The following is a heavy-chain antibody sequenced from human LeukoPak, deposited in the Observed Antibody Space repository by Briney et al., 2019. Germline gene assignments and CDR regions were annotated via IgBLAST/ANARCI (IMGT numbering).Heavy chain of an antibody. V-gene: IGHV3-30*02. CDR1: GFTFNNYG. J-gene: IGHJ4*02. CDR2: IRYNGNNQ. CDR3: AKVPRYYDSSGYYYFDY. Sequence: GGSLRLSCAASGFTFNNYGMHWVRQAPGKGLEWVAFIRYNGNNQYYADSVKGRFTISRDNSKNTLYLQMNSLRAEDTAVYYCAKVPRYYDSSGYYYFDYWGQGTLVTVSS. D-gene: IGHD3-22*01.